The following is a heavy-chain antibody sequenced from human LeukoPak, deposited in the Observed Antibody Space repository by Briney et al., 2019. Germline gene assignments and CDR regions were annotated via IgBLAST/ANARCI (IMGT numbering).Heavy chain of an antibody. CDR1: GGSISSGDYY. CDR3: AREAPSYDYVWGTHSWYMDV. J-gene: IGHJ6*03. D-gene: IGHD3-16*01. V-gene: IGHV4-30-4*02. Sequence: SDTLSLTCTVSGGSISSGDYYWSWIRQPPGKGLEWIGYIYYSGSTYYNPSLKSRLTISVDTSKNQFSLKLSSVTAADTAVYYCAREAPSYDYVWGTHSWYMDVWGKGTTVTVSS. CDR2: IYYSGST.